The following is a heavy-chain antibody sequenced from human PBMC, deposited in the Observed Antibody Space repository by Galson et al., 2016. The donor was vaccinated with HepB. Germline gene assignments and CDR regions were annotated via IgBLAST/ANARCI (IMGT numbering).Heavy chain of an antibody. CDR2: IRTSGNT. V-gene: IGHV4-4*07. Sequence: SETLSLTCTVSDGSINTYYWTWIRQSAGKGLEWIGRIRTSGNTNYSPSLESRVTMSLDTSKNQFSLKLRSVTAADTAVYFCAGQAVTAHCDYWAQGTLVTVSS. CDR1: DGSINTYY. J-gene: IGHJ4*02. CDR3: AGQAVTAHCDY. D-gene: IGHD2-21*02.